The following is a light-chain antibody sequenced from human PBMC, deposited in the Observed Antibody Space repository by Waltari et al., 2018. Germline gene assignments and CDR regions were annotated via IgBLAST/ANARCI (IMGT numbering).Light chain of an antibody. CDR1: QSIGRY. CDR2: AAS. V-gene: IGKV1-39*01. CDR3: QQSYSAPRT. J-gene: IGKJ2*02. Sequence: DIQMTQSPSSLSASVGDRVTITCRASQSIGRYLNWLRQKPGKVPTVLIYAASTLQSGVPSRFSGSGSGTEFTLTISSLQLEDFATYYCQQSYSAPRTFGQGTKLENK.